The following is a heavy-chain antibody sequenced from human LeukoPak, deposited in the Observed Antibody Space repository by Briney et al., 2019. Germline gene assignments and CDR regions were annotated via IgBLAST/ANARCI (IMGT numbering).Heavy chain of an antibody. D-gene: IGHD6-6*01. CDR2: IYTSGST. CDR1: GGSISSYY. V-gene: IGHV4-4*09. Sequence: SETLSLTCTVSGGSISSYYWSWIRQPPGKGLEWIGYIYTSGSTNYNPSLKSRVTISVDTSKNQFSLKLSSVTAADTAVYYCARLRIAARSRIFDYWGQGTLVTDSS. CDR3: ARLRIAARSRIFDY. J-gene: IGHJ4*02.